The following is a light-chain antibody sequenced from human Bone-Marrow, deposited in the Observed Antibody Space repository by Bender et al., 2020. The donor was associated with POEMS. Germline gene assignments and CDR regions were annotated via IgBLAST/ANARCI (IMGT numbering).Light chain of an antibody. J-gene: IGLJ1*01. CDR3: QSYANSNLV. V-gene: IGLV6-57*02. CDR2: EDS. Sequence: NFVLTQPHSVSESPGKTVTISCTGNSGSIALNYVQCYQQRPGSAPTIVIYEDSQRPSGVPDRFSGSSDSSSNSASLTSSGLEPEDEADYDCQSYANSNLVFGTGTRVTVL. CDR1: SGSIALNY.